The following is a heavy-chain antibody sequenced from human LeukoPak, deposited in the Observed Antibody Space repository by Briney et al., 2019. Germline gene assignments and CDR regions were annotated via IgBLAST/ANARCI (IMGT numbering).Heavy chain of an antibody. CDR1: GYTFTCYY. J-gene: IGHJ5*02. V-gene: IGHV1-2*02. D-gene: IGHD3-22*01. Sequence: ASVKVSCKASGYTFTCYYMHWVRQAPGQGLEWMGWIKPNSGGTNYAQKFQGRVTMTRDTSISTAYMELSRLRSDDTAVYYCARDKYYDSSGYTNWFDPWGQGTLVTVSS. CDR3: ARDKYYDSSGYTNWFDP. CDR2: IKPNSGGT.